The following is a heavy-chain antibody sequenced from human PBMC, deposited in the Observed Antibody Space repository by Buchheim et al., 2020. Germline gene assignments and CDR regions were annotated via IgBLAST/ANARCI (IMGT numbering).Heavy chain of an antibody. J-gene: IGHJ4*02. CDR1: GFTFSSFW. CDR2: IKSDGTIP. D-gene: IGHD6-6*01. CDR3: AVILAARPN. V-gene: IGHV3-74*03. Sequence: EVQLVESGGGLVQPGGSLRLSCAASGFTFSSFWMHWVRQAPGKGLVWVSKIKSDGTIPEYADSVKGRFTISRDNAKNTLYLQMNSLRAEDTAVYYCAVILAARPNWGQGTL.